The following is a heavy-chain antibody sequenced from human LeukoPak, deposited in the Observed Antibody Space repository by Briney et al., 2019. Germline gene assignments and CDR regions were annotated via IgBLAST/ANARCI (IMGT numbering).Heavy chain of an antibody. D-gene: IGHD6-13*01. CDR2: ISYDGSNK. Sequence: GGSLRLSCAASGFTLGSYAMHWVRQAPGKGLEWVAAISYDGSNKYYGDSVKGRFSISRDNSKNTLYLQMNSLRAEDTAVYYCAKGGSSWYYFDYWGQGTLVTVSS. J-gene: IGHJ4*02. CDR3: AKGGSSWYYFDY. V-gene: IGHV3-30*18. CDR1: GFTLGSYA.